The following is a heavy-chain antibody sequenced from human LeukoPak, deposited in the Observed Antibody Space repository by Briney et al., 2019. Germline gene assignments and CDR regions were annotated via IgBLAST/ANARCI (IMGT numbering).Heavy chain of an antibody. CDR2: INPNSGGT. J-gene: IGHJ4*02. V-gene: IGHV1-2*02. Sequence: ASVEVSCKASGYTFTGYYMHWVRQAPGQGLEWMGWINPNSGGTNYAQKFQGRVTMTRDTSISTAYMELSRLRSDDTAVYYCARDRNTYYYDSSGLFDYWGQGTLVTVSS. D-gene: IGHD3-22*01. CDR3: ARDRNTYYYDSSGLFDY. CDR1: GYTFTGYY.